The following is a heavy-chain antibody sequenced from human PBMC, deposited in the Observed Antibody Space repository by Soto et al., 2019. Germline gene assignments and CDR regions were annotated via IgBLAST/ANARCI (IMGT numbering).Heavy chain of an antibody. CDR3: ARRLYYDSSGFEGGGMDV. V-gene: IGHV4-39*01. CDR1: GSSISSSSYY. D-gene: IGHD3-22*01. CDR2: IYYSGST. J-gene: IGHJ6*02. Sequence: PSETLSLTFTVSGSSISSSSYYWGWIRQPPGKGLEWIGSIYYSGSTYYNPSLKSRVTISVDTSKNQFSLKLSSVTAADTAVYYCARRLYYDSSGFEGGGMDVWGQGTTVTVSS.